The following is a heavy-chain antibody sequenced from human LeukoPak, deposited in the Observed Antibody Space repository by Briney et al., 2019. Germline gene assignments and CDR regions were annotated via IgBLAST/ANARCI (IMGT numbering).Heavy chain of an antibody. V-gene: IGHV5-10-1*01. CDR1: GYSFTSYW. J-gene: IGHJ6*02. CDR2: IDPSDSYT. D-gene: IGHD1-26*01. CDR3: TRAGGGSYYGGPRSHYYGMDV. Sequence: MHGESLRISCKGSGYSFTSYWISWVRQMPGKGLEWMGRIDPSDSYTNYSPSFQGHVTISADKSISTAYLQWSSLKASDTAMYYCTRAGGGSYYGGPRSHYYGMDVWGQGTTVTVSS.